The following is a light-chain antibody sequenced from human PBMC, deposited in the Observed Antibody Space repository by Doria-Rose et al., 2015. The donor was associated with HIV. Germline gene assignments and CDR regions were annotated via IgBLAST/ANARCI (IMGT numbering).Light chain of an antibody. V-gene: IGKV1-9*01. Sequence: TQSPSFLSASVGARVTITCRASQGISRYLAWYQQKPGKAPTLLIFGASTLQSGVPSRFSGSGSGTEFTLTISSLQPEDFATYYCRQFDSFPRTFGQGTKVELK. CDR3: RQFDSFPRT. J-gene: IGKJ1*01. CDR1: QGISRY. CDR2: GAS.